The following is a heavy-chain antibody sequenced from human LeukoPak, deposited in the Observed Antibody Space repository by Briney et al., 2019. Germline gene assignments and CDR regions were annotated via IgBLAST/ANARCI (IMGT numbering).Heavy chain of an antibody. CDR2: ISAYNGNT. CDR3: ARSRAVADSGYYFDY. J-gene: IGHJ4*02. V-gene: IGHV1-18*01. Sequence: GASVKVSCKASGYTFTSYGISWVRQAPGQGLEWMGWISAYNGNTNYAQKLQGRVTMTTDTSTSTAYMELRSLRSDDTAVYYCARSRAVADSGYYFDYWGQGTLVTVSS. CDR1: GYTFTSYG. D-gene: IGHD4-23*01.